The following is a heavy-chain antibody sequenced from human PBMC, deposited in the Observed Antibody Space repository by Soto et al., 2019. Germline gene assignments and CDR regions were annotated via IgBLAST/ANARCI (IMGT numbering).Heavy chain of an antibody. CDR2: IYPTDSDT. V-gene: IGHV5-51*01. D-gene: IGHD3-22*01. CDR3: ARGDSSDYSTATAADY. Sequence: PGESLKISCSGSGYSFANYWIGWVRQMPGKGLEWMGIIYPTDSDTKYSPSFQGQVTISADKSISTAYLQWNSLKASDTAKYFCARGDSSDYSTATAADYWGQGTLVTVSS. CDR1: GYSFANYW. J-gene: IGHJ4*02.